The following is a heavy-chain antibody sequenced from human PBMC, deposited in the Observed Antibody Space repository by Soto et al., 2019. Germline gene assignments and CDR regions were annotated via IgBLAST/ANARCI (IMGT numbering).Heavy chain of an antibody. J-gene: IGHJ4*02. Sequence: PSETLSLTCTVSGGSISSYYWSWIRQPPGKGLEWIGYFYFRGTTNYNPSLKSRVTISIDASKNQFSLRLSSVTAADTAVYYCARSMYYSDGSNYSPFDYWGQGTLVTVSS. V-gene: IGHV4-59*12. D-gene: IGHD3-22*01. CDR2: FYFRGTT. CDR1: GGSISSYY. CDR3: ARSMYYSDGSNYSPFDY.